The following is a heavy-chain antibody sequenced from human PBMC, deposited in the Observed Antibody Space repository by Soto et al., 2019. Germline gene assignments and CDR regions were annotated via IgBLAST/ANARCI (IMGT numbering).Heavy chain of an antibody. D-gene: IGHD3-10*01. CDR2: IIPIFGTA. J-gene: IGHJ3*02. CDR1: GGTFSSYA. V-gene: IGHV1-69*13. CDR3: ARGYYYGSGSRGSAFDI. Sequence: SVKVSCKASGGTFSSYAISWVRQAPGQGLEWMGGIIPIFGTANYAQKFQGRVAITADESTSTAYMELSSLRSEDTAVYYCARGYYYGSGSRGSAFDIWGQGTMVTV.